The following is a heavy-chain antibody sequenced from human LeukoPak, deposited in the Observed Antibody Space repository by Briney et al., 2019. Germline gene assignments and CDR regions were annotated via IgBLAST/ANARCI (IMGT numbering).Heavy chain of an antibody. CDR1: GGTFSSYA. Sequence: SVKVSCKASGGTFSSYAISWVRQAPGQGLEWMGGIIPIFGTANYAQKFQGRVTITADKSTSTAYMELSSLRSEDAAVYYCAGTYYYGSGSYYPLDYWGQGTLVTVSS. J-gene: IGHJ4*02. V-gene: IGHV1-69*06. CDR2: IIPIFGTA. CDR3: AGTYYYGSGSYYPLDY. D-gene: IGHD3-10*01.